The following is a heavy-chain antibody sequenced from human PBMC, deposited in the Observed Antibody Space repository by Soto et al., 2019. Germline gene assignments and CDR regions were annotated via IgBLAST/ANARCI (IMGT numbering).Heavy chain of an antibody. CDR1: GFSLSSTRVA. V-gene: IGHV2-5*02. CDR2: IYWDDDK. Sequence: QITLKESGPPLVKPTQTLTLTCTFSGFSLSSTRVAVGWIRQPPEKALEWLALIYWDDDKRSSPFLKSRLTITKDTSKNQVVLTMTTMDPVDTATYYCAHSVVAGLGYYFDYWGQGTLVTVSS. D-gene: IGHD6-19*01. J-gene: IGHJ4*02. CDR3: AHSVVAGLGYYFDY.